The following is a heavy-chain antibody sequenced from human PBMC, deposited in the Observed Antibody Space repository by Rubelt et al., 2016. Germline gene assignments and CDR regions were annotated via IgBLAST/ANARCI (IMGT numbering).Heavy chain of an antibody. CDR3: ARSGDYYDSRDDAFDI. J-gene: IGHJ3*02. D-gene: IGHD3-22*01. CDR2: IKQDGSEK. V-gene: IGHV3-7*05. Sequence: GKGLEWVANIKQDGSEKYYVDSVKGRFTISRDNAKNSLYLQMNSLRAEDTAVYYCARSGDYYDSRDDAFDIWGQGTMVTVSS.